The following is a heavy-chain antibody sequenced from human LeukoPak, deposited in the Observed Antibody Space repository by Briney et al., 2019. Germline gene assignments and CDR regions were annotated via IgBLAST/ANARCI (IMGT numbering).Heavy chain of an antibody. D-gene: IGHD6-19*01. CDR2: IHRDDKT. Sequence: PGGSLRLSCAASGFTVSSSFIYWVRRAPGKGLEWVSFIHRDDKTYYADSVKGRFTMSRDNSKNTLYLQMNSLRAEDTAVYYCARDLAVAGDDAFDIWGQGTMVTVSS. CDR3: ARDLAVAGDDAFDI. V-gene: IGHV3-53*01. CDR1: GFTVSSSF. J-gene: IGHJ3*02.